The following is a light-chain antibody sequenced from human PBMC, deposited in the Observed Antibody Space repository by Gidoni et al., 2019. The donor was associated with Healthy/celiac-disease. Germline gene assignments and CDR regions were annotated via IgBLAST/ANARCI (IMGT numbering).Light chain of an antibody. CDR3: QQYYSYPCS. J-gene: IGKJ2*04. CDR2: AAS. V-gene: IGKV1-8*01. CDR1: QGISSY. Sequence: AIRMTQSPSSFSASTGDRVTITCRASQGISSYLAWYQQKPGKAPKLLIYAASTLQSGVPSRFSGSGSGTDFTLTISCLQSEDLATYYCQQYYSYPCSFXQXTKLEIK.